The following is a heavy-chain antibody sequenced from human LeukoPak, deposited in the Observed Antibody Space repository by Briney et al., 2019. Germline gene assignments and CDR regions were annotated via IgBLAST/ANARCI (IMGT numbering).Heavy chain of an antibody. CDR2: IWPGGSDT. D-gene: IGHD1-26*01. CDR3: ARPVTGVSPSGAIDF. J-gene: IGHJ4*02. Sequence: GDSLKISCKASGHTFTNSWIGWVRQKPGKGLEWMGIIWPGGSDTRYSPSFQGQVTISADKSITTAYLQWSSLKASDTAMYYCARPVTGVSPSGAIDFWGQGTQVTVSS. V-gene: IGHV5-51*01. CDR1: GHTFTNSW.